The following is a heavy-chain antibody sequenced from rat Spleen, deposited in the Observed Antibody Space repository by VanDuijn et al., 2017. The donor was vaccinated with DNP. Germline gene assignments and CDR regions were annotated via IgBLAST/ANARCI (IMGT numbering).Heavy chain of an antibody. CDR2: ISPSGSRT. CDR1: GFTFSNYY. Sequence: EVQLVESGGGLVQPGRSLKLSCAASGFTFSNYYMAWVRQAPKKGLEWVATISPSGSRTYYSDSVKGRFTISRDNARSSLYLQMDSLRSEDTATYYCTRHGTTEADRFAYWGQGTLVTVSS. CDR3: TRHGTTEADRFAY. J-gene: IGHJ3*01. D-gene: IGHD1-11*01. V-gene: IGHV5-25*01.